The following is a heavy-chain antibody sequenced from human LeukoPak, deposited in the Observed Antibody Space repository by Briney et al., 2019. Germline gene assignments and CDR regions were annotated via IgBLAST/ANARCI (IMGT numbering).Heavy chain of an antibody. CDR1: GYSISSGYY. J-gene: IGHJ1*01. CDR2: IYHSGST. Sequence: SETLSLTCTVSGYSISSGYYWGWIRQPPGKGLEWIGSIYHSGSTNYNPSLKSRVTISVDTSKNQFSLKLSSVTAADTAVYYCARIDTDSSSWYGAEYFQHWGQGTLVTVSS. V-gene: IGHV4-38-2*02. CDR3: ARIDTDSSSWYGAEYFQH. D-gene: IGHD6-13*01.